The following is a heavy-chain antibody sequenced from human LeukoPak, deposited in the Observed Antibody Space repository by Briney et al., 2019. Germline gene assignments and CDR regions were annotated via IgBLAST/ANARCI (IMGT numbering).Heavy chain of an antibody. CDR2: IYHSGST. Sequence: SETLSLTCTVSGGSISSGGYYWSWIRQPPGKGLEWIGYIYHSGSTYYNPSLKSRVTISVDRSKNQFSLKLSSVTAADTAVYYCARAGRNSSGWYGSLNWFDPWGQGTLVTVSS. CDR1: GGSISSGGYY. V-gene: IGHV4-30-2*01. D-gene: IGHD6-19*01. CDR3: ARAGRNSSGWYGSLNWFDP. J-gene: IGHJ5*02.